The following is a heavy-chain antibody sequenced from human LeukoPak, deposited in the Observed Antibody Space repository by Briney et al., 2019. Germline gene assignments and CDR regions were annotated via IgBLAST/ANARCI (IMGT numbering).Heavy chain of an antibody. CDR2: NNHSGST. Sequence: SDTLSLTCAVYGESFSGYYWSGIRRPPGKGLEWIGENNHSGSTNYNPSLKSRVIISVDTSKNQFSLKLSSVTAADTAVYYCARGESGYSYGSRWYYGMDVWGQGTTVTVSS. CDR3: ARGESGYSYGSRWYYGMDV. CDR1: GESFSGYY. D-gene: IGHD5-18*01. J-gene: IGHJ6*02. V-gene: IGHV4-34*01.